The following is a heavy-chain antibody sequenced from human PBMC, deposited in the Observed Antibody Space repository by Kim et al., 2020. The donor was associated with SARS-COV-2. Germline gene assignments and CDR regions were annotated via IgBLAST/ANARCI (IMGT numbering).Heavy chain of an antibody. CDR2: IKGNDDTT. V-gene: IGHV3-23*01. D-gene: IGHD5-12*01. J-gene: IGHJ4*02. CDR1: GFSFFALA. Sequence: GGSLRLSCVTSGFSFFALAMSWVRQAPGKGLEWVSVIKGNDDTTYYVDSVKGRFTVSRDSSRNTLYLQMSGLRSDDTATYYCVKGAWRDYWGSWTQVTV. CDR3: VKGAWRDY.